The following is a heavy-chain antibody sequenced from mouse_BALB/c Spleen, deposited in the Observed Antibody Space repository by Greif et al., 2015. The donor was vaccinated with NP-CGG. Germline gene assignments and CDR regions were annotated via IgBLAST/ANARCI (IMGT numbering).Heavy chain of an antibody. Sequence: EVKLMESGGGLVKPGGSLKLSCAASGFTFSSYAMSWVRQTPEKRLEWVASISSGGSTCYPDSVKGRFTISRDNARNILYLQMSSLRSEDTAMYYCARDLLWGQGTLVTVSA. CDR1: GFTFSSYA. J-gene: IGHJ3*01. V-gene: IGHV5-6-5*01. CDR3: ARDLL. CDR2: ISSGGST. D-gene: IGHD2-1*01.